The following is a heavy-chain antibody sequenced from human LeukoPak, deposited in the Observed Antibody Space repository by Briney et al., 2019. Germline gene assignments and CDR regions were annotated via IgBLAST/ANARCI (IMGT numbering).Heavy chain of an antibody. J-gene: IGHJ4*02. D-gene: IGHD3-10*01. V-gene: IGHV4-59*01. CDR2: IHYSGNT. CDR1: GDSISSYF. CDR3: ARGRGGNPYYFDY. Sequence: SETLSLTCTVSGDSISSYFWSWIRQPPGKGLGWSGYIHYSGNTNYNPSLKSRVTISVDTSKNQFSLKLSSVTAADTAVHYCARGRGGNPYYFDYWGQGTLVTVSS.